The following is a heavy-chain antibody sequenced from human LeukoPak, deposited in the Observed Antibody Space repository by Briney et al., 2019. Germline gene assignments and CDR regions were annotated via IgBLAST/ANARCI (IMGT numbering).Heavy chain of an antibody. CDR3: ARQGLRYFDWLFDY. CDR2: IYYSGST. Sequence: SETLSLTCTVSGGSISSYYWSWIRQPPGKGLEWIGYIYYSGSTNYNPSLKSRVTISVDTSKNQFSLKLSSVTAADTAVYCCARQGLRYFDWLFDYWGQGTLVTVSS. J-gene: IGHJ4*02. V-gene: IGHV4-59*08. CDR1: GGSISSYY. D-gene: IGHD3-9*01.